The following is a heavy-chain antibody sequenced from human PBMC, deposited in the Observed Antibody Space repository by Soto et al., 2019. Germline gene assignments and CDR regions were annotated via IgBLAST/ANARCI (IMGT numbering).Heavy chain of an antibody. Sequence: SETLSLTCTVSGGSISSSSYYWGWIRQPPGKGLEWIGSIYYSGSTYYNPSLKSRVTISVDTSKNQFSLKLSSVTAADTAVYYCARRAFMVRGAGWFDPWGKGTLVTVSS. V-gene: IGHV4-39*01. J-gene: IGHJ5*02. CDR3: ARRAFMVRGAGWFDP. D-gene: IGHD3-10*01. CDR2: IYYSGST. CDR1: GGSISSSSYY.